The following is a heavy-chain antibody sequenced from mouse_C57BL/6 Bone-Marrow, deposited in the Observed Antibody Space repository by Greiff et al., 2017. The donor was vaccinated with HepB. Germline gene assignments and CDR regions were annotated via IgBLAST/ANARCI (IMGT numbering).Heavy chain of an antibody. J-gene: IGHJ2*01. D-gene: IGHD2-12*01. CDR2: INPNNGGT. CDR3: APHYNYDYFDY. V-gene: IGHV1-26*01. CDR1: GYTFTDYY. Sequence: VQLQQSGPELVKPGASVKISCKASGYTFTDYYMNWVKQSHGKSLEWIGDINPNNGGTSYNQKFKGKATLTVDKSSSTAYMELRSLTSEDSAVYYCAPHYNYDYFDYWGQGTTLTVSS.